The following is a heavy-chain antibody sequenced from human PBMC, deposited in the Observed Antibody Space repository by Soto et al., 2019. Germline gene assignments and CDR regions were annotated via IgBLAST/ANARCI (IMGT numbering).Heavy chain of an antibody. J-gene: IGHJ6*02. Sequence: SVKVSCKASGGTFSSYAISWVRQAPGQGLEWMGGIIPIFGTANYAQKFQGRVTITADESTSTAYMELSSLGSEDTAVYYCARDSCSSTSCFFGYYYYGMDVWGQGTTVTVSS. CDR1: GGTFSSYA. CDR3: ARDSCSSTSCFFGYYYYGMDV. V-gene: IGHV1-69*13. CDR2: IIPIFGTA. D-gene: IGHD2-2*01.